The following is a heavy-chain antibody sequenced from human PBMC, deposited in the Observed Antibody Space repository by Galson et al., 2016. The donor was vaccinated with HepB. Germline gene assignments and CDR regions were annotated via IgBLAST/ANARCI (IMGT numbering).Heavy chain of an antibody. J-gene: IGHJ4*02. CDR3: AEPASGYYSFDY. D-gene: IGHD3-22*01. Sequence: SVKVSCKASGGTFSRYTISWVRQAPGQGLEWMGRIIPVLGITNYAQKFQGRVTLTADKSTSTAYMELSSLRSEDTAVYYCAEPASGYYSFDYWGQGTLVTVSS. V-gene: IGHV1-69*02. CDR1: GGTFSRYT. CDR2: IIPVLGIT.